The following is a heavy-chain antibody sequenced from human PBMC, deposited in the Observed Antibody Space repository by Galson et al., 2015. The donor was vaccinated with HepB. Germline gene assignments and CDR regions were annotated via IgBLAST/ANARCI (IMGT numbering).Heavy chain of an antibody. J-gene: IGHJ3*02. Sequence: ETLSLTCNVSGDSISSSRYYWGWIRQPPGKGLEWIASIFYSVNTYYNPSLKSRVTISVHTSKKQFSLRLTSVTAADTAVYYCVRHREYSSSWFALDAFDIWGQGTMVSVSS. V-gene: IGHV4-39*01. CDR1: GDSISSSRYY. CDR3: VRHREYSSSWFALDAFDI. CDR2: IFYSVNT. D-gene: IGHD6-13*01.